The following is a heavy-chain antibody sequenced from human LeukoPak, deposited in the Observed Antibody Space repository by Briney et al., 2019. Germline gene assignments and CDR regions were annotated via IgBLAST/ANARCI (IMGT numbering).Heavy chain of an antibody. CDR1: GFTFSSYS. V-gene: IGHV3-21*01. Sequence: GGSLRLSCAASGFTFSSYSMNWVRQAPGKGLEWVSSISSSSSSYISYADSVKGRFTISRDNAKNSLYLQMNSLRAEDTAVYYCARVSGSSWYGAFDIWGQGTMVTVSS. J-gene: IGHJ3*02. CDR2: ISSSSSSYI. CDR3: ARVSGSSWYGAFDI. D-gene: IGHD6-13*01.